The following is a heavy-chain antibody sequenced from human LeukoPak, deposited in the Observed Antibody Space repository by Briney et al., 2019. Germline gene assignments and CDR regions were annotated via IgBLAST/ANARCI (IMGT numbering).Heavy chain of an antibody. CDR3: VKEGSRRELLLDN. Sequence: PGGSLRLSCVSSGFTFHDYWMSWVRQAPGKGLEWLANIKQDGSATYYVDSVKGRFTISRDNAKTSLYLQMNSLRAEDTAVYYCVKEGSRRELLLDNWGQGTLVTVSS. D-gene: IGHD1-7*01. J-gene: IGHJ4*02. CDR2: IKQDGSAT. V-gene: IGHV3-7*05. CDR1: GFTFHDYW.